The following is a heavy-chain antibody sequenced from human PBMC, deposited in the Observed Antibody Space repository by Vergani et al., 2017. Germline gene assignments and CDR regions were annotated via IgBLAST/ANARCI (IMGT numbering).Heavy chain of an antibody. Sequence: QVQLVQSGAEVKKPGSSVKVSCKASGATFRRNTISWVRQVPGQGLEWMGRIIPVLGKTKYAQDFQGRLTITADTSTSTAYMELTSLRSQDTAVYYCARDLRVYGGDPEDYSYGHDLWGQGTTVTVSS. D-gene: IGHD2-21*02. CDR1: GATFRRNT. CDR2: IIPVLGKT. J-gene: IGHJ6*01. CDR3: ARDLRVYGGDPEDYSYGHDL. V-gene: IGHV1-69*08.